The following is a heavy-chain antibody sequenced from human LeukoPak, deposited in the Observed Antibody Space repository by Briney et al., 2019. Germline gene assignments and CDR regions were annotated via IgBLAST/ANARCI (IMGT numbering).Heavy chain of an antibody. Sequence: SETLSLTCTVSGGSISSYYWSWIRQPPGKGLEWIGYIYYSGSTNCNPSLKSRVTISVDTSKNQFSLKLSSVTAADTAVYYCARGSYNWFDPWGQGTLVTVSS. V-gene: IGHV4-59*01. CDR1: GGSISSYY. CDR3: ARGSYNWFDP. CDR2: IYYSGST. J-gene: IGHJ5*02. D-gene: IGHD6-6*01.